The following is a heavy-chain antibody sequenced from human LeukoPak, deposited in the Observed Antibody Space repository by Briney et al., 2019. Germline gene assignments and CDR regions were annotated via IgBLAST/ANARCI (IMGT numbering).Heavy chain of an antibody. Sequence: GGSLRLSCAASGFTFSSYSMNWVRQAPGEGLEWVSSISSSSSYIYYADSVKGRFTISRDNAKNSLYLQMNSLRAEDTAVYYCARAADIVVVVAAFFDIWGQGTMVTVSS. CDR1: GFTFSSYS. CDR2: ISSSSSYI. D-gene: IGHD2-15*01. J-gene: IGHJ3*02. V-gene: IGHV3-21*01. CDR3: ARAADIVVVVAAFFDI.